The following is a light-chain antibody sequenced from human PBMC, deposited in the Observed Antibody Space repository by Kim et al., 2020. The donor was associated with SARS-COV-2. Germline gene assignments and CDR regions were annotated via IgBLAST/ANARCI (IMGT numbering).Light chain of an antibody. CDR3: QRYGGPPPYT. Sequence: SPGDRDTHTCRASQPIRRDFLAWYQQEPGQAPRLLLYRASVRASDIPVRFSGSGSATDFTLTINNLEPEDFAVYYCQRYGGPPPYTFGQGTKLEI. J-gene: IGKJ2*01. V-gene: IGKV3-20*01. CDR2: RAS. CDR1: QPIRRDF.